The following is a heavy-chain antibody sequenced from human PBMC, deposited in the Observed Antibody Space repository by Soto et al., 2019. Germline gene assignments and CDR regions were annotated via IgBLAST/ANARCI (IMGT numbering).Heavy chain of an antibody. CDR3: AAVSVFWSGYYHHYYYGLDV. D-gene: IGHD3-3*01. Sequence: ASVKVSCKASGFTFTSSAVQWVRQARGQRLEWIGWIVVGSGNTNYAQKFQERVTITRDMSTSTAYMELSSLRSEDTAVYYCAAVSVFWSGYYHHYYYGLDVWGQGTTVTVSS. CDR1: GFTFTSSA. V-gene: IGHV1-58*01. CDR2: IVVGSGNT. J-gene: IGHJ6*02.